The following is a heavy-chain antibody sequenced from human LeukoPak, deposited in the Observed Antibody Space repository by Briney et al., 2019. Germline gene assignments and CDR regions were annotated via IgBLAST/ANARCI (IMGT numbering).Heavy chain of an antibody. V-gene: IGHV4-38-2*02. CDR1: GYSISSGYY. CDR2: IYHSGST. Sequence: SGTLSLTCTVSGYSISSGYYWGWIRQPPGQGLEWIGSIYHSGSTYYNPSLKSRVTISVDTSKNQFSLKLSSVTAADSAVYYCVRLSGLRYFDWLLSGYYFDYWGQGTLVTVSS. CDR3: VRLSGLRYFDWLLSGYYFDY. J-gene: IGHJ4*02. D-gene: IGHD3-9*01.